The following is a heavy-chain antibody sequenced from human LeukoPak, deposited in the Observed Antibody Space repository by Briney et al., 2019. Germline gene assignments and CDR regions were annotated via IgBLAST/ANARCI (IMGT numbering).Heavy chain of an antibody. J-gene: IGHJ5*02. D-gene: IGHD3-10*01. CDR1: GFAFSSYD. Sequence: GGSLRLSCAASGFAFSSYDMHWVRQATGEGLEWVSTIGSAGDSYYPGSVKGRFTVTRENAKNFLYLQMNSLTAGDTAVYYCARGTYYSSGRNYNPLNWFDPWGQGTLVTVSS. CDR3: ARGTYYSSGRNYNPLNWFDP. CDR2: IGSAGDS. V-gene: IGHV3-13*01.